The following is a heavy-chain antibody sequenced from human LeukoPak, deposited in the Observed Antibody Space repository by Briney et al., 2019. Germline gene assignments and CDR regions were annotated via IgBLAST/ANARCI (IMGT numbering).Heavy chain of an antibody. J-gene: IGHJ4*02. D-gene: IGHD3-22*01. CDR1: GYTFTGYY. V-gene: IGHV1-2*02. Sequence: ASVKVSCKASGYTFTGYYMHWVRQAPGQGLEWMGWINPNSGGTNYAQKFQGRVTMTRDTSISTAYMELSRLRSDDTAVYYCARGPYYYDSSGYYIPIEWVCWGQGTLVTVSS. CDR2: INPNSGGT. CDR3: ARGPYYYDSSGYYIPIEWVC.